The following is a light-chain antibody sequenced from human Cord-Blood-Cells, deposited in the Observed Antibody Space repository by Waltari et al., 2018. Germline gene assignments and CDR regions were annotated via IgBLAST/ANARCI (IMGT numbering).Light chain of an antibody. CDR2: AAS. J-gene: IGKJ3*01. V-gene: IGKV1-39*01. Sequence: DIHMTQSPSSLSASVGARVTITCRASQSISSYLNWYQQKPGKAPKLLIYAASSLQSGVPSRFSGSGSGTDFTLTISSLQPEDFATYYCQQSDSTPFTFGPGTKVDIK. CDR1: QSISSY. CDR3: QQSDSTPFT.